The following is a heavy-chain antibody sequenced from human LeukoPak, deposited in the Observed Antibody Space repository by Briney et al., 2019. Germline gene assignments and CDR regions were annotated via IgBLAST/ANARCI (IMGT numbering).Heavy chain of an antibody. CDR1: GFTVSSNY. D-gene: IGHD3-3*01. V-gene: IGHV3-53*01. CDR2: IYSGGST. CDR3: AREVEYYDFWSGYYKGSAFDI. Sequence: GGSLRLSCAASGFTVSSNYMSWVRQAPGKGLEWVSVIYSGGSTYYADSVKGRFTISRDNSKNTLYLQMNSLRAEDTAVYYCAREVEYYDFWSGYYKGSAFDIWGQGTMVTVSS. J-gene: IGHJ3*02.